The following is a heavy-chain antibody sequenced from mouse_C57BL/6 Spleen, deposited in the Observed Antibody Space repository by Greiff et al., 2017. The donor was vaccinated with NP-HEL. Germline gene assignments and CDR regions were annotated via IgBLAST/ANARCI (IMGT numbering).Heavy chain of an antibody. CDR2: IYPRDGST. J-gene: IGHJ2*01. CDR1: GYTFTDHT. Sequence: VQLQQSDAELVKPGASVKISCKVSGYTFTDHTIHWMKQRPEQGLAWIGYIYPRDGSTKYNEKFKGKATLTADKSSSTAYMQLNSLTSEDSAVYFCANYYYGSSYGYFDYWGQGTTLTVSS. D-gene: IGHD1-1*01. CDR3: ANYYYGSSYGYFDY. V-gene: IGHV1-78*01.